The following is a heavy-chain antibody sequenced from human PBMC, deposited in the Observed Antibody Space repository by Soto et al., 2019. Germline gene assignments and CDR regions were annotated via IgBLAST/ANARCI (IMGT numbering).Heavy chain of an antibody. CDR1: GFTFSSYW. J-gene: IGHJ6*03. Sequence: GGSLRLSCAASGFTFSSYWMSWVRQAPGKGLEWVANIKQDGSEKYYVDSVKGRFTISRDNAKNSLYLQMSSLRAEDTAVYYCARDGCSSTNCYYMDVWGKGTTVTVSS. V-gene: IGHV3-7*01. CDR2: IKQDGSEK. D-gene: IGHD2-2*01. CDR3: ARDGCSSTNCYYMDV.